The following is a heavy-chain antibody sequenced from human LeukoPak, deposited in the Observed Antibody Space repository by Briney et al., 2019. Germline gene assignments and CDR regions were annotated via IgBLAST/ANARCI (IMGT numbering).Heavy chain of an antibody. J-gene: IGHJ4*02. D-gene: IGHD4-23*01. V-gene: IGHV3-30*03. CDR3: ASRWYGDY. CDR2: ISYGGSNK. CDR1: GFTFSSYG. Sequence: PGRSLRLSCAASGFTFSSYGMHWVRRAPGKGLEWVAVISYGGSNKYYADSVKGRFTISRDNSKNTLYLQMNSLRAEDTAVYYCASRWYGDYWGQGTLVTVSS.